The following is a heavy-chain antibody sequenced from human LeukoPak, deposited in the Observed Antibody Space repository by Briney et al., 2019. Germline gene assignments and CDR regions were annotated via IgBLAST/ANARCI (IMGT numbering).Heavy chain of an antibody. D-gene: IGHD3-3*01. CDR2: IRSKANSYAT. CDR3: TRSGLISGYYDLDY. CDR1: GFTFSSYA. V-gene: IGHV3-73*01. Sequence: PGGSLRLSCAASGFTFSSYAMHWVRQAPGKGLEWVGRIRSKANSYATAYAASVKGRFTISRDDSKNTAYLQMNSLKTEDTAVYYCTRSGLISGYYDLDYWGQGTLVTVSS. J-gene: IGHJ4*02.